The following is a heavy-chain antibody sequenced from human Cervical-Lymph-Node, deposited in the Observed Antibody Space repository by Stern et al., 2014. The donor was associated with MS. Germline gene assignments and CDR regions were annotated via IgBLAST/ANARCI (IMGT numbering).Heavy chain of an antibody. CDR3: ARVGLDYYGMDV. J-gene: IGHJ6*02. CDR1: GFTFSSYS. CDR2: ISSSSSYI. V-gene: IGHV3-21*01. Sequence: EVQLEESGGGLVKPGGSLRLSCAASGFTFSSYSMNWVRQAPGKGLEWVSSISSSSSYIYYADSVKGRFTISRDNAKNSLYLQMNSLRAEDTAVYYCARVGLDYYGMDVWGQGTTVTVSS. D-gene: IGHD1-26*01.